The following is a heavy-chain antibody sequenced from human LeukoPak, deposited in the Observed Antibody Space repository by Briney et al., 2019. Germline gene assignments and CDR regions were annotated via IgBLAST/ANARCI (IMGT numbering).Heavy chain of an antibody. CDR1: GYTFTSYA. D-gene: IGHD2-2*02. J-gene: IGHJ4*02. Sequence: ASVKVSCKASGYTFTSYAMHWVRQAPGQRLEWMGWTNAGNGNTKYSQKFQGRVTITRDTSASIAYMELSSLRSEDTAVYYCARDPAYCSSTSCYTEFDYWGQGTLVTVSS. V-gene: IGHV1-3*01. CDR2: TNAGNGNT. CDR3: ARDPAYCSSTSCYTEFDY.